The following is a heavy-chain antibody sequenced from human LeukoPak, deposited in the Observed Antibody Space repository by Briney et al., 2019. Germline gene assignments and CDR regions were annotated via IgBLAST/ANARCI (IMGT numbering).Heavy chain of an antibody. V-gene: IGHV3-21*01. CDR2: ISSSSSYI. CDR1: GFTFSSYA. Sequence: GGSLRLSCAASGFTFSSYAMSWVRQAPGKGLEWVSSISSSSSYIYYADSVKGRFTISRDNAKNSLYLQMNSLRAEDTAVYYCAKHDAFDIWGQGTMVTVSS. J-gene: IGHJ3*02. CDR3: AKHDAFDI.